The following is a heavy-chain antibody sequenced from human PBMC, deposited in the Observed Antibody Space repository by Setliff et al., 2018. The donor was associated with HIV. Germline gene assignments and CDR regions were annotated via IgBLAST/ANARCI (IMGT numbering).Heavy chain of an antibody. D-gene: IGHD2-21*02. CDR1: GFTFSSYW. J-gene: IGHJ3*02. V-gene: IGHV3-74*01. CDR2: ISADGSDT. CDR3: TREDVGTAIYGAFDI. Sequence: GGSLRLSCAASGFTFSSYWIHWVRQAPGKGLVWVSRISADGSDTSYADSVKGRFTISRDNAKNSLYLQVNSLSADDTALYFCTREDVGTAIYGAFDIWGLGTVVTVSS.